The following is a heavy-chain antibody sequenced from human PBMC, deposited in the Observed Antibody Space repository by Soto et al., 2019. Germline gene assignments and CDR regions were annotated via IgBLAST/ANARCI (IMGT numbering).Heavy chain of an antibody. V-gene: IGHV3-30*18. J-gene: IGHJ4*01. CDR1: GFTFRFYD. Sequence: PGGSLRLSCGPSGFTFRFYDMHWVRQAPGKGLEWVAIISRDGNKIDYGDSVKGRFTISRDNSKNTLYLQMNSLRGEDTAVYYCAKDAYTPIRTTAHDSGGLDHWGRGTLVTVSS. CDR2: ISRDGNKI. CDR3: AKDAYTPIRTTAHDSGGLDH. D-gene: IGHD4-4*01.